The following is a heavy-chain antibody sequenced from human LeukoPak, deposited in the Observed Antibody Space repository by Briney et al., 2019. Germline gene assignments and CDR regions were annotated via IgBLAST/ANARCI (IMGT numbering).Heavy chain of an antibody. Sequence: KPSETLSLTCAVYGGSFSGYYWSWIRQPPGKGLEWIGEINHSGSTNYNPSLKSRVTISVDTSKNQFSLKLSSVTAADTAVYYCARGRLLRFGELEWGQGTLVTVSS. CDR2: INHSGST. D-gene: IGHD3-10*01. V-gene: IGHV4-34*01. CDR1: GGSFSGYY. J-gene: IGHJ4*02. CDR3: ARGRLLRFGELE.